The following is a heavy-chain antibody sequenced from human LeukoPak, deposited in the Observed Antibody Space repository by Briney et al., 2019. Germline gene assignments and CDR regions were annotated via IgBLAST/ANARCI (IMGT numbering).Heavy chain of an antibody. CDR1: GGTFSSYA. J-gene: IGHJ4*02. D-gene: IGHD3-10*01. CDR3: ARAVPPYGSGSYYDY. Sequence: GASVKVSCKASGGTFSSYAISWVRQAPGQGLEWMGWINPNSGGTNYAQKFQGRVTMTRDTSISTAYMELSRLRSDDTAMYYCARAVPPYGSGSYYDYWGQGTLVTVSS. V-gene: IGHV1-2*02. CDR2: INPNSGGT.